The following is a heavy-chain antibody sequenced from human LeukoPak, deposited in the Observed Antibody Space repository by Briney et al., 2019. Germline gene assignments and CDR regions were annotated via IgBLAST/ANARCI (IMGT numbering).Heavy chain of an antibody. Sequence: GGSLRLSCAASGFTFSNYAMSWVRQAPGKGLEWVSGIRGSGGSTYYADSVKGRFTISRDNSKNTLYLQMNSLRVEDTAVYYCSRGRTYCSSTSCYGVGWFDPWGQGTLVTVSS. CDR1: GFTFSNYA. CDR3: SRGRTYCSSTSCYGVGWFDP. V-gene: IGHV3-23*01. CDR2: IRGSGGST. J-gene: IGHJ5*02. D-gene: IGHD2-2*01.